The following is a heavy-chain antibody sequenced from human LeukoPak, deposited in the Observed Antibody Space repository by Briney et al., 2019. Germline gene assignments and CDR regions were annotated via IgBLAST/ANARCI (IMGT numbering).Heavy chain of an antibody. CDR3: ASGSSSHNRGRDAFDI. Sequence: GGSLRLSCAASGFTFSSYSMNWVRQAPGKGLEWVSSISSSSSYIYYADSVKGRFTISRDNAKNSLYLQMNSLRAEDTAVYYCASGSSSHNRGRDAFDIWGQGTMVTVSS. J-gene: IGHJ3*02. V-gene: IGHV3-21*01. CDR1: GFTFSSYS. D-gene: IGHD6-13*01. CDR2: ISSSSSYI.